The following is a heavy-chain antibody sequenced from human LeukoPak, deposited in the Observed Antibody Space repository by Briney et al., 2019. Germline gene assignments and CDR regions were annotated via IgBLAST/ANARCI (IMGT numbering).Heavy chain of an antibody. J-gene: IGHJ6*03. D-gene: IGHD1-26*01. V-gene: IGHV1-69*01. CDR1: RDILHSYS. Sequence: PVNVSCQASRDILHSYSISWVRQAPGQGVACVGGSIPMFGSANDAQKFQGRVTITSDQSTSTAYMELSSLSSEDTAVYYCARVGRSRGSLPNYYYYMDVWGKGTTVTVSS. CDR2: SIPMFGSA. CDR3: ARVGRSRGSLPNYYYYMDV.